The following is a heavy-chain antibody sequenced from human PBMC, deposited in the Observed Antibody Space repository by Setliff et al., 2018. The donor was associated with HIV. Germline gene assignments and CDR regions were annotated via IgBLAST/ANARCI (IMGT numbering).Heavy chain of an antibody. CDR2: IKSKRDGGTT. V-gene: IGHV3-15*01. CDR1: GFTFTNAW. J-gene: IGHJ6*04. CDR3: GTGSQSSGYRTSFLDV. Sequence: PGGSLRLSCVASGFTFTNAWMNWLRQAPGKGPEWIARIKSKRDGGTTDYAAPVKGRFTISRDDSKNTLYLHMGSLKTEDTAVYYCGTGSQSSGYRTSFLDVWGKGTTVTVSS. D-gene: IGHD3-22*01.